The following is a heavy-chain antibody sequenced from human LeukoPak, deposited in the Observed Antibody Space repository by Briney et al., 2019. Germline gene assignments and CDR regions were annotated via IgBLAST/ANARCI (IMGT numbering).Heavy chain of an antibody. J-gene: IGHJ5*02. D-gene: IGHD2-2*01. CDR1: GYTLTELS. CDR2: INTNTGNP. CDR3: KTEVPAAIENWFDP. Sequence: ASVKVSCKVSGYTLTELSMHWVRQAPGQGLEWMGWINTNTGNPTYAQGFTGRFVFSLDTSVSTAYLQISSLKAEDTAVYYCKTEVPAAIENWFDPWGQGTLVTVSS. V-gene: IGHV7-4-1*02.